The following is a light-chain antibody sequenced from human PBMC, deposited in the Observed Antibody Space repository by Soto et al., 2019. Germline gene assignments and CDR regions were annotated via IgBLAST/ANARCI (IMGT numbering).Light chain of an antibody. V-gene: IGKV3-15*01. CDR2: GAS. Sequence: DIVLTQSPGTLSLSPGERATLSCRASQSVSTWYVAWYQVKPGQAPRLVVYGASTRASGIPARFSGSGSGTEFTLTISSLQSEDFAVYYCQQYNNWPPITFGQGTRLE. CDR3: QQYNNWPPIT. J-gene: IGKJ5*01. CDR1: QSVSTWY.